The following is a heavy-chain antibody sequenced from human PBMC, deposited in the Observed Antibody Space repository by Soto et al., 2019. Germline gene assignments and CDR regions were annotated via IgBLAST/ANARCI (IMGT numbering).Heavy chain of an antibody. CDR2: ISYDGSNK. Sequence: QVQLVESGGGVVQPGRSLRLSCAASGFTFSSYAMHWVRQAPGKGLEWVAVISYDGSNKYYADSVKGRFTISRDNSKNTLYLQMNSLRAEDTAVYYCARDRQGLWFGDPPWVWGQGTMVTVSS. CDR1: GFTFSSYA. D-gene: IGHD3-10*01. J-gene: IGHJ4*02. V-gene: IGHV3-30-3*01. CDR3: ARDRQGLWFGDPPWV.